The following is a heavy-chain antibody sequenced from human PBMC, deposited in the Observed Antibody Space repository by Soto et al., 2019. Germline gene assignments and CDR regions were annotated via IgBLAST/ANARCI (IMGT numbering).Heavy chain of an antibody. V-gene: IGHV1-18*01. CDR2: ISGYNGHT. CDR3: AATGGHYFGLDV. Sequence: QVKLMESGGEVKEPGASVKIFCNSSDHTCTYYAINWVRRAPGQVLEWMGWISGYNGHTQYAQKFQDRVTMSADTSTRTAYMEMRSLTSDDTAVYFCAATGGHYFGLDVWGQGTTVTVSS. D-gene: IGHD2-8*02. J-gene: IGHJ6*02. CDR1: DHTCTYYA.